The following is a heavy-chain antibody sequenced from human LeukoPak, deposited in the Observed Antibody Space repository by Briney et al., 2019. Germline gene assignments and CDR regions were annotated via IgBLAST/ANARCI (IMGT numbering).Heavy chain of an antibody. J-gene: IGHJ4*02. CDR2: INPSGGST. V-gene: IGHV1-46*01. CDR3: ARDIPLKEQLPPRGFDY. D-gene: IGHD6-13*01. CDR1: GYTFTSYY. Sequence: GASVKVFCKASGYTFTSYYMHWVRQAPGQGLEWMGIINPSGGSTSYAQKFQGRVTMTRDTSTSTVYMELSSLRSEDTAVYYCARDIPLKEQLPPRGFDYWGQGTLVTVSS.